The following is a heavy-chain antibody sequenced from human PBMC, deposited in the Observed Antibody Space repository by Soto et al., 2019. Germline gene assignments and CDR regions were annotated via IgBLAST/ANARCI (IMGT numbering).Heavy chain of an antibody. V-gene: IGHV4-34*01. CDR3: ATRAGDYDPYFDY. CDR1: GVSFSGYY. D-gene: IGHD4-17*01. CDR2: INHSGST. J-gene: IGHJ4*02. Sequence: SETLSLTCAVYGVSFSGYYWSWIRQPPGKGLEWIGEINHSGSTNYNPSLKSRVTISVDTSKNQFSLKLSSVTAADTAVYYCATRAGDYDPYFDYWGQGTLVTVSS.